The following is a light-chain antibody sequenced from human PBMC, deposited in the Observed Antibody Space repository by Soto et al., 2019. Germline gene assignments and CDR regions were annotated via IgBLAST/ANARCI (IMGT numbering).Light chain of an antibody. CDR2: DND. V-gene: IGLV1-51*01. CDR3: GTWDSSLSAV. CDR1: NSNIGNNY. J-gene: IGLJ2*01. Sequence: QSVLTQPPSVSAAPGQKVTISCSGSNSNIGNNYVSWYQQLPGTAPKLLFYDNDVRPSGIPDRFSGSKSGTSATLDITGLQTGDEADYYCGTWDSSLSAVFGGGTKLTVL.